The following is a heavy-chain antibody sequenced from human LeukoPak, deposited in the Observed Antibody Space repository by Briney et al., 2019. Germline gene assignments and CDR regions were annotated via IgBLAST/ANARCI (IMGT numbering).Heavy chain of an antibody. D-gene: IGHD5-18*01. CDR3: AKAGYSYGYFDY. J-gene: IGHJ4*02. CDR2: ISGSGGST. CDR1: GFTFSSYA. V-gene: IGHV3-23*01. Sequence: PGGSLRLSCAASGFTFSSYATSWVRQAPGKGLEWVSAISGSGGSTYYADSVKGRFTISRDNSKNTLYLQMNSLGAEDTAVYYCAKAGYSYGYFDYWGQGTLVTVSS.